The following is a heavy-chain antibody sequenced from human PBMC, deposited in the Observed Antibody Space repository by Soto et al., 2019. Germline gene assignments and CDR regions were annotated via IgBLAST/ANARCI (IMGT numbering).Heavy chain of an antibody. J-gene: IGHJ6*02. CDR1: GFTFSDYY. CDR2: ISSSGSPI. CDR3: AGGRQQLHGMDV. Sequence: GGSLRLSCAASGFTFSDYYMTWIRQAPGKGLEWVSYISSSGSPIYYADSVKGRFTISRDNAKNSLYLQMNSLRAEDTAVFYCAGGRQQLHGMDVWGQGTTVTVSS. D-gene: IGHD6-13*01. V-gene: IGHV3-11*01.